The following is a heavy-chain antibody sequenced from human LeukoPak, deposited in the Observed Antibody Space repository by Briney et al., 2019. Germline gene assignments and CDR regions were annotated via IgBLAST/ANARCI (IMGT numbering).Heavy chain of an antibody. CDR3: AKDLYYYDSSGYLDY. CDR1: GFTFSSYA. J-gene: IGHJ4*02. V-gene: IGHV3-23*01. Sequence: PGGSLRLSCAASGFTFSSYAMSWVRQAPGEGLEWVSAISGSGGSTYYADSVKGRFTISRDNSKNTLYLQMNSLRAEDTAVYYCAKDLYYYDSSGYLDYWGQGTLVTVSS. D-gene: IGHD3-22*01. CDR2: ISGSGGST.